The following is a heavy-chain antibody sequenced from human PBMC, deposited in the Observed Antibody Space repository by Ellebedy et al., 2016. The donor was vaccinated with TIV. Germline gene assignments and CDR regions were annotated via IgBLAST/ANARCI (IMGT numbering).Heavy chain of an antibody. CDR3: ASTIAAAGKGSHNFDY. CDR2: MYPADSDS. J-gene: IGHJ4*02. V-gene: IGHV5-51*01. D-gene: IGHD6-13*01. CDR1: GYSFTSHW. Sequence: GESLKISCKGSGYSFTSHWIAWVRQMPGKGLEWMGIMYPADSDSRYSPSFQGQVTVSADKSSSTAYLQWRSLKASDTAMYYCASTIAAAGKGSHNFDYWGQGTLVTVSS.